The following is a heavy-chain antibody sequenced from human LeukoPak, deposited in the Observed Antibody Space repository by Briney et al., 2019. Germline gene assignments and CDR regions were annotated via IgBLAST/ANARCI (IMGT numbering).Heavy chain of an antibody. Sequence: GASVKVSCKASGYTFTGYYMHWVRQAPGQGLEWMGWINPNSGGTNYAQKFQGRATMTRDTSISTAYMELSRLRSDDTAVYYCARGGLGGTYCSSTSCYKGAFDIWGQGTMVTVSS. V-gene: IGHV1-2*02. D-gene: IGHD2-2*02. J-gene: IGHJ3*02. CDR2: INPNSGGT. CDR3: ARGGLGGTYCSSTSCYKGAFDI. CDR1: GYTFTGYY.